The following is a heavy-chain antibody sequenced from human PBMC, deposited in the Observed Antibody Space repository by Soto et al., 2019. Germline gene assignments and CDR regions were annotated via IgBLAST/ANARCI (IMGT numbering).Heavy chain of an antibody. D-gene: IGHD4-17*01. CDR1: GFTFSSYA. CDR2: ISGSGGST. V-gene: IGHV3-23*01. J-gene: IGHJ3*02. Sequence: GGSLRLSCAASGFTFSSYAMSWVRQAPGKGLEWVSAISGSGGSTYYADSVKGRFTISRDNSKNTLYLQMGSLRAEDMAVYYCARDRSIGLRWPPRDAFDIWGQGTMVTVSS. CDR3: ARDRSIGLRWPPRDAFDI.